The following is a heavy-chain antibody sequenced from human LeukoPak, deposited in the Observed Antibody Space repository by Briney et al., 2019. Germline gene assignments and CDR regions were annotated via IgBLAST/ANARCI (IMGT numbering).Heavy chain of an antibody. J-gene: IGHJ4*02. Sequence: PSETLSPTCTVSGGSITTYYWSWIRQSAGRGLEWIGRIHTSGSTNYNPSLKSRVTMSVDTSKNQFSLKVNSVTAADTGVYYCARAPEFSSGWLLDCWGQGSLVTVSS. D-gene: IGHD6-19*01. V-gene: IGHV4-4*07. CDR2: IHTSGST. CDR3: ARAPEFSSGWLLDC. CDR1: GGSITTYY.